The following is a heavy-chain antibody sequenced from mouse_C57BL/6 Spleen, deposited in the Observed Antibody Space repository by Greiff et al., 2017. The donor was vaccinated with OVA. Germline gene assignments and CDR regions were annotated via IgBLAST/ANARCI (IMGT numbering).Heavy chain of an antibody. CDR2: INPNNGGT. J-gene: IGHJ3*01. CDR3: AREDGHDRGFAY. D-gene: IGHD2-2*01. V-gene: IGHV1-18*01. CDR1: GYTFTDYN. Sequence: EVQLQQSGPELVKPGASVKIPCTASGYTFTDYNMDWVKQSHGKSLEWIGDINPNNGGTIYNQKFKGKATLTVDKSSSTAYMELRSLTSEDTAVYYCAREDGHDRGFAYWGQGTLVTVSA.